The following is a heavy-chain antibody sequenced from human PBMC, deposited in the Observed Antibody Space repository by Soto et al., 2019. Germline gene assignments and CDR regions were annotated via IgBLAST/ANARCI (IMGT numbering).Heavy chain of an antibody. Sequence: EVQLVECGGGLVKPGGSLRLSCAASGFSFSKAWMNWVRQASGKGLEWVGRIRSRSGTTDYAAPVKGRFTISRDDSKYTLYLQMNSLKVEDTAVYFCTTSGNPNIVDHWGQGTLVIVSS. CDR2: IRSRSGTT. J-gene: IGHJ4*02. CDR3: TTSGNPNIVDH. V-gene: IGHV3-15*07. CDR1: GFSFSKAW.